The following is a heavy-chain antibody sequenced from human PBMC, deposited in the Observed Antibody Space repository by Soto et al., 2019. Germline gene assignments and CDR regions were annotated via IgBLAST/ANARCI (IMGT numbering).Heavy chain of an antibody. CDR1: GGSISSGDYY. Sequence: PSETLSLTCTVSGGSISSGDYYWSWIRQPPGKGLEWIGYIYYSGSTYYNPSLKSRVTIPVDTSKNQFSLKLSSVTAADTAVYFCAREIYLYYFDYWGQGTLVTVSS. V-gene: IGHV4-30-4*01. D-gene: IGHD3-16*02. CDR3: AREIYLYYFDY. J-gene: IGHJ4*02. CDR2: IYYSGST.